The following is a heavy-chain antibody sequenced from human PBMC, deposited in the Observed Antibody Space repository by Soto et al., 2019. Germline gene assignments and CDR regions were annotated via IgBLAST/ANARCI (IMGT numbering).Heavy chain of an antibody. CDR3: ASDGSGYNF. CDR1: RWSFSNFG. D-gene: IGHD5-12*01. Sequence: SLKVSCKASRWSFSNFGISWVRRAPGQGLEWMRGIVAVFGRPNYAQRFRGRLTITADESTSTGYMELISLRSDDTAAYYCASDGSGYNFWGQGTQVTVSS. CDR2: IVAVFGRP. J-gene: IGHJ4*02. V-gene: IGHV1-69*13.